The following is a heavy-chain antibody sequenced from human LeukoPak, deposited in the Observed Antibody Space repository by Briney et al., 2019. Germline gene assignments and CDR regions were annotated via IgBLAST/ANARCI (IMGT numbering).Heavy chain of an antibody. D-gene: IGHD5-12*01. V-gene: IGHV4-59*08. CDR2: IYYSGST. CDR1: GGSISSYY. CDR3: ARAVAARGYYYYGMDV. J-gene: IGHJ6*02. Sequence: PSETLSLTCTVSGGSISSYYWSWIRQPPGKGLEWIGYIYYSGSTNYNPSLKSRVTLSVDTSKTQFSLKLSSVTAADTAVYYCARAVAARGYYYYGMDVWGQGTTVTVSS.